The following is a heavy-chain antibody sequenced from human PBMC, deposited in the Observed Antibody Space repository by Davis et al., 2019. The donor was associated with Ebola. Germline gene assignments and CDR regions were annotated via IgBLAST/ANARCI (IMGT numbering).Heavy chain of an antibody. J-gene: IGHJ4*02. Sequence: GESLKISCAASGFTFSDAWMSWVRQAPGKGLEWVGRIKSKSDGGATEYAAPVKGRFVISRDDSKNTLYLQMNSLKTEDTAVYFCKTAHTVDYWGQGTLVTVSS. CDR3: KTAHTVDY. CDR1: GFTFSDAW. CDR2: IKSKSDGGAT. V-gene: IGHV3-15*01.